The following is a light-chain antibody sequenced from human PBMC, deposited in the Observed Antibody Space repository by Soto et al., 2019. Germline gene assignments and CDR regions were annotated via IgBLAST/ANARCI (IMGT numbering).Light chain of an antibody. V-gene: IGKV3-15*01. CDR3: QQYSDWRPQ. CDR1: QSVSSSY. Sequence: EIVLTQSPGTLSLSPGERATLSCRASQSVSSSYLVWHQQKPGQAPRLLIHGASTRATGIPARFSGSGSGTEFTLTISSLQSEDFAVYYCQQYSDWRPQFGQGTKV. J-gene: IGKJ1*01. CDR2: GAS.